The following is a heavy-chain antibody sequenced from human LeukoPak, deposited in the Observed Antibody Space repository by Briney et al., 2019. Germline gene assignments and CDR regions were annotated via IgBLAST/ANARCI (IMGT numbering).Heavy chain of an antibody. J-gene: IGHJ3*02. CDR3: ASAPVITMGRYDAFDI. CDR1: GFTFSSYE. D-gene: IGHD3-10*01. CDR2: ISSRSSYI. V-gene: IGHV3-21*01. Sequence: GGSLRLSCAASGFTFSSYEMNWVRQAPGKGLEWVSSISSRSSYIYYADSVKGRFTISRDNAKNSLYLQMNSLRAEDTAVYYCASAPVITMGRYDAFDIWGQGTMVTVSS.